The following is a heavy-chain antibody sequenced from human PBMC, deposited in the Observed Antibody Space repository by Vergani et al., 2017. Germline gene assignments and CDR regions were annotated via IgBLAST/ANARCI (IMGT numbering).Heavy chain of an antibody. CDR1: GFTFSSYG. V-gene: IGHV3-30*03. D-gene: IGHD5-24*01. J-gene: IGHJ6*02. CDR3: AGIVEMFSSNPDYYYYGMDV. Sequence: QVQLVESGGGVVQPGRSLRLSCAASGFTFSSYGMHWVRQAPGKGLEWVAVISYDGSNKYYADSVKGRFTISRDNAKNSLYLQMNSLRAEDTAVYYCAGIVEMFSSNPDYYYYGMDVWGQGTTVTVSS. CDR2: ISYDGSNK.